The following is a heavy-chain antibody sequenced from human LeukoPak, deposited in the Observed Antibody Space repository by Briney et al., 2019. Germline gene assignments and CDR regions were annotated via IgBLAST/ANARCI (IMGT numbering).Heavy chain of an antibody. J-gene: IGHJ4*02. D-gene: IGHD6-13*01. CDR1: GGSISSSNW. CDR2: IYHSGST. Sequence: SETLSLTCAVSGGSISSSNWWSWVRQPPGKGLEWIGEIYHSGSTNYSPSLKSRVTISVDTSKNQFSLKLSSVTAADTAVYYCARTYSSSWNGFDYWGQGTLVTVSS. CDR3: ARTYSSSWNGFDY. V-gene: IGHV4-4*02.